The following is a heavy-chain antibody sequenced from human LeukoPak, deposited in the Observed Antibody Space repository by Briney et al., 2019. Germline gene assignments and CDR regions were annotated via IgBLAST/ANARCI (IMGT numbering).Heavy chain of an antibody. V-gene: IGHV3-30*02. J-gene: IGHJ3*02. Sequence: GGSLRLSCAASGFTFSSYGMHWVRQAPGKGLERVAFIRYDGSNKYYADSVKGRFTISRDNSKNTLYLQMNSLRAEDTAVYYRAKVGLRYFENDAFDIWGQGTMVTVSS. D-gene: IGHD3-9*01. CDR1: GFTFSSYG. CDR3: AKVGLRYFENDAFDI. CDR2: IRYDGSNK.